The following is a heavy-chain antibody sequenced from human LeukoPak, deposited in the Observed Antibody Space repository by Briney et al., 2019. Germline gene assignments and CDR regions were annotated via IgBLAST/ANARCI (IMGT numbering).Heavy chain of an antibody. Sequence: TSETLSLTCAVYGGTFSGYYWSWIRQPPGRGLEWIGEINHSGNTNYNPSLKSRVTISIDTSKNQFSLKLSPVTAADTAIYYCARPFLRFSSGWHFDYWGQGILVTVSS. CDR1: GGTFSGYY. D-gene: IGHD6-19*01. V-gene: IGHV4-34*01. CDR2: INHSGNT. CDR3: ARPFLRFSSGWHFDY. J-gene: IGHJ4*02.